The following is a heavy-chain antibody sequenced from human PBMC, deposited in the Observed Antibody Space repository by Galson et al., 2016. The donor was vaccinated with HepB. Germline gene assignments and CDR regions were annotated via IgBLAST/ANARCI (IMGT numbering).Heavy chain of an antibody. Sequence: SLRLSCAASGFTFINYAMTWVRQAPGKGLEWVSSISGSGGSTYYADSVKGRFTISRDNSKNTLYLQMNSLRAEDTAVYYCAKERGDCSGGTCRYHDAFDIWGQGTMVTVSS. D-gene: IGHD2-15*01. CDR1: GFTFINYA. V-gene: IGHV3-23*01. CDR2: ISGSGGST. J-gene: IGHJ3*02. CDR3: AKERGDCSGGTCRYHDAFDI.